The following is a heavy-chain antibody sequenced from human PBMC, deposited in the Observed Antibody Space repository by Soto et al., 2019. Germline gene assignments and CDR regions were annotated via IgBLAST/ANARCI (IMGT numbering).Heavy chain of an antibody. V-gene: IGHV4-4*07. CDR1: GGAISGYY. CDR2: IYSSGGT. Sequence: QVQLQESGPGLGKPSETLSLTSTVSGGAISGYYWTWIRQPAGKGLEWIGRIYSSGGTKYNPSLKSRVTMSLDTSKNQFSLRLSSVTAADTAVYYCARGQRFSDSFDPWGQGTLVTVSS. J-gene: IGHJ5*02. CDR3: ARGQRFSDSFDP. D-gene: IGHD3-3*01.